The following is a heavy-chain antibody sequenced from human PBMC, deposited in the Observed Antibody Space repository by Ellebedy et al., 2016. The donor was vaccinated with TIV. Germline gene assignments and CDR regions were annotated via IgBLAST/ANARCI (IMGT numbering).Heavy chain of an antibody. V-gene: IGHV4-39*07. Sequence: SETLSLXCTVSGGSISRSSYYWGWIRQPPGKGLEWIASIYYSGSTYYNPSLKSRVNISVDTSKNQFSLKLSTVTAEDTAVYYCASRSGSYPPKIDYWGQGTLVTVSS. D-gene: IGHD3-10*01. J-gene: IGHJ4*02. CDR1: GGSISRSSYY. CDR2: IYYSGST. CDR3: ASRSGSYPPKIDY.